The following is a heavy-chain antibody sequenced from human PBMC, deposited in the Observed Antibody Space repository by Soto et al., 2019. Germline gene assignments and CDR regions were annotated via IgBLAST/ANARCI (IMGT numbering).Heavy chain of an antibody. J-gene: IGHJ4*02. V-gene: IGHV1-69*13. CDR1: GDTFNRYA. D-gene: IGHD3-3*01. CDR3: ARGARFLEWLSFDH. Sequence: QVQLEQSGAEVKTLGSSVKVSCKASGDTFNRYAISWVRQAPGQGLEWRGGIIPIFGTANYAPQFQDRVAISADESTPPAYMELTSLKSEDTAVYFCARGARFLEWLSFDHWGQGTLVTVSS. CDR2: IIPIFGTA.